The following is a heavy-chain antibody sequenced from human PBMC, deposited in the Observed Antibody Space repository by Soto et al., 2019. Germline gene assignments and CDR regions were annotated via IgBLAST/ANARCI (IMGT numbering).Heavy chain of an antibody. CDR2: ISGSGGST. V-gene: IGHV3-23*01. CDR1: GFTFSSYA. CDR3: AKRGGGSYYPRWYYMDV. D-gene: IGHD1-26*01. Sequence: GGSLRLSCAASGFTFSSYAMSWVRQAPGKGLEWVSAISGSGGSTYYADSVKGRFTISRDNSKNTLYLQMNSLRAEDTAVYYCAKRGGGSYYPRWYYMDVWGKGTTVTVSS. J-gene: IGHJ6*03.